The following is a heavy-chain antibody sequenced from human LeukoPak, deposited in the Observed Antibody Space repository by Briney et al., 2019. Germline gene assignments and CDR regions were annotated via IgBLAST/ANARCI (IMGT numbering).Heavy chain of an antibody. V-gene: IGHV3-7*01. CDR1: GFNFSSSW. CDR2: IKQDGSEK. CDR3: AKGRNWFDP. Sequence: GSLRLSCAASGFNFSSSWMSWVRQAPGKGLEWVANIKQDGSEKYYVDSVKGRFTISRDNAKNSLYVQMNSLRAEDTAVYYRAKGRNWFDPWGQGTLVTVSS. J-gene: IGHJ5*02.